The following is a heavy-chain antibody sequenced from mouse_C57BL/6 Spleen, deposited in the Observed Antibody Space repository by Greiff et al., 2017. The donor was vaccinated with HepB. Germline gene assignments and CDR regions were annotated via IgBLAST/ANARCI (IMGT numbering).Heavy chain of an antibody. V-gene: IGHV1-7*01. D-gene: IGHD1-3*01. CDR3: ASLNDVGYFDV. J-gene: IGHJ1*03. CDR2: ISPSSGYT. Sequence: VQLQESGAELAKPGASVKLSCKASGYTFTSYWMHWVKQRPGQGLEWIGYISPSSGYTKYNQKFKDKATLTAYKSSSTAYMQLSSLTYEDSAVYCCASLNDVGYFDVWGTGTTVTVSS. CDR1: GYTFTSYW.